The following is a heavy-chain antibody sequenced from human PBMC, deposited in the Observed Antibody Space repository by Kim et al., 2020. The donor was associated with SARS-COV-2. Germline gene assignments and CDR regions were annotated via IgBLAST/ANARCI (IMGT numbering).Heavy chain of an antibody. Sequence: GGSLRLSCAASGFTFDDYAMHWVRQAPGKGLEWVSLISGDGGSTYYADSVKGRFTISRDNSKNSLYLQMNSLRTEDTALYYCAKDILGGFYGDYEGTDYWGQGTLVTVSS. CDR1: GFTFDDYA. CDR3: AKDILGGFYGDYEGTDY. V-gene: IGHV3-43*02. CDR2: ISGDGGST. D-gene: IGHD4-17*01. J-gene: IGHJ4*02.